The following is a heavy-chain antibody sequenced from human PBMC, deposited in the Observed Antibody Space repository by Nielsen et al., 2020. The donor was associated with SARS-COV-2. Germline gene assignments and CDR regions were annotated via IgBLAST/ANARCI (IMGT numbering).Heavy chain of an antibody. D-gene: IGHD1-26*01. CDR3: ARGYGFIVGATCFDY. CDR1: GGSISSSNW. J-gene: IGHJ4*02. V-gene: IGHV4-4*02. CDR2: IYHSGST. Sequence: SETLSLTCAVSGGSISSSNWWSWVRPPPGKGLEWIGEIYHSGSTNYNPSLKSRVTISVDKSKNQFSLKLSSVTAADTAVYYCARGYGFIVGATCFDYWGQGTLVTVSS.